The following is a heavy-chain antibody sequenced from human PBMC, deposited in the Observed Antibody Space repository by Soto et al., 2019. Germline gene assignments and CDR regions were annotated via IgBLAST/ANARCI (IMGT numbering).Heavy chain of an antibody. Sequence: SETLSLTCAVYGGSFSGYYWSWIRQPPGKGLEWIGEINHSGSTNYNPSLKSRVTISVDTSKNQFSLKLSSVTAADTAVYYCARTIAAAAGRYFYYYMDVWGKGTTVTVSS. D-gene: IGHD6-13*01. CDR3: ARTIAAAAGRYFYYYMDV. CDR1: GGSFSGYY. CDR2: INHSGST. V-gene: IGHV4-34*01. J-gene: IGHJ6*03.